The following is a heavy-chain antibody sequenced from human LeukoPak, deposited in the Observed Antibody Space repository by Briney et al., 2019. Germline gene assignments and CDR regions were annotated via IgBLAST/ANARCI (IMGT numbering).Heavy chain of an antibody. CDR2: ISGSGGST. CDR3: AKGRDSSGWYLDAFDI. D-gene: IGHD6-19*01. J-gene: IGHJ3*02. Sequence: GGSLRLSCAASGFTFSSYAMSWVRQAPGKGLEWVSAISGSGGSTYYADSVKGRFTISRDNSKNTLYLQMNSLRAEDTAVYYCAKGRDSSGWYLDAFDIWGQGTMVTVSS. V-gene: IGHV3-23*01. CDR1: GFTFSSYA.